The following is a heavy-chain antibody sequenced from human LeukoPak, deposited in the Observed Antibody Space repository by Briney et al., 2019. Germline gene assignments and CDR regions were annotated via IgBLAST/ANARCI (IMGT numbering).Heavy chain of an antibody. CDR2: INHSGST. CDR3: ARGEAYYYDSSSFPYYYYYYMDV. D-gene: IGHD3-22*01. J-gene: IGHJ6*03. Sequence: SETLSLTCAIYGGSFNGYYWSWIRQPPGKGLEWIGEINHSGSTNDNPSLKSRVTISVDTSKNQFSLKLSSVTAADTAVYYCARGEAYYYDSSSFPYYYYYYMDVWGKGATVTVSS. CDR1: GGSFNGYY. V-gene: IGHV4-34*01.